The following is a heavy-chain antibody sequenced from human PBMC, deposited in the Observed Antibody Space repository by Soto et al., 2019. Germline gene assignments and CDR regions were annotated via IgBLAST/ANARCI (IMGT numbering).Heavy chain of an antibody. Sequence: QVQLVESGGGVVQPGRSLRLSCAASGFIFSSYAMHWVRQAPGKGLEWVAVISYDGSNKYNADSVRGRFTISRDNSKNTLYLQVNSLRGEDTAVYYCAKGLQRSFEYWGQGRLVTVSS. CDR2: ISYDGSNK. V-gene: IGHV3-30-3*01. CDR1: GFIFSSYA. J-gene: IGHJ4*02. D-gene: IGHD2-21*02. CDR3: AKGLQRSFEY.